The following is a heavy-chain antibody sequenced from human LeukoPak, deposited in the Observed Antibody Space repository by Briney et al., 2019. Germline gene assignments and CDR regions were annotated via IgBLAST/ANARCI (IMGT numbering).Heavy chain of an antibody. J-gene: IGHJ4*02. V-gene: IGHV4-61*02. CDR1: GGSISSGSYY. CDR2: IYSSGST. CDR3: ARHESLAAAFDY. D-gene: IGHD6-13*01. Sequence: SETLSLTCSVSGGSISSGSYYWSWIRQPAGKGLEWIGRIYSSGSTNYNPSLKSRVTMSVDTSKNQFSLNLSSVTAADTAVYFCARHESLAAAFDYWGQGTLVTVSS.